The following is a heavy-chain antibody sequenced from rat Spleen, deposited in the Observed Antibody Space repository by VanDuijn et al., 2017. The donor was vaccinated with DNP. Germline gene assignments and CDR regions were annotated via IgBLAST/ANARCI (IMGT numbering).Heavy chain of an antibody. J-gene: IGHJ2*01. Sequence: EVQLVESGGGLVQPGNSLKLSCAASGFTFSDYTMAWVRQAPKKGLEWVATIIYDGSTTYYRDSVKGRFTISRDNAESTLYLQMDSLRSEDTATYYCAREPIAAILFDYWGQGVMVTVSS. CDR3: AREPIAAILFDY. CDR1: GFTFSDYT. CDR2: IIYDGSTT. V-gene: IGHV5-17*01. D-gene: IGHD1-2*01.